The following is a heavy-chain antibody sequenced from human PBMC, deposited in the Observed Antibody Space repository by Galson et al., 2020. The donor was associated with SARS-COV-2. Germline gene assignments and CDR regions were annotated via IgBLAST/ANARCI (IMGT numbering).Heavy chain of an antibody. V-gene: IGHV4-34*01. D-gene: IGHD3-3*01. Sequence: SETLSLTCAVYGGSFSGYYWSWIRKPPGKGLEWIGEINHSGSTNYNPSLKSRVTISVDTSKNQFSLKLSSVTAADTAVYYCARAKLWSGYRGYYYYYYMDVWGKGTTVTVSS. J-gene: IGHJ6*03. CDR3: ARAKLWSGYRGYYYYYYMDV. CDR2: INHSGST. CDR1: GGSFSGYY.